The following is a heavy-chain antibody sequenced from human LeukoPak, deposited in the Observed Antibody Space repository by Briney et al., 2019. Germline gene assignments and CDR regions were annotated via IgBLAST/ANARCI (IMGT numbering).Heavy chain of an antibody. Sequence: PGGSLRLFCAASGFTFSSYWMSWVRQAPGEGLEWVANIKQDGSEKYYVDSVKGRFTISRDNAKNSLYLQMNSLRAEDTAVYYCAAPSYYMDVWGKGTTVTVSS. CDR3: AAPSYYMDV. J-gene: IGHJ6*03. CDR1: GFTFSSYW. V-gene: IGHV3-7*01. CDR2: IKQDGSEK.